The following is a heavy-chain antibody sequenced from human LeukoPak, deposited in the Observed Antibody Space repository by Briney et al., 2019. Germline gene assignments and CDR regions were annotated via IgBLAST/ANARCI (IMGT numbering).Heavy chain of an antibody. CDR1: GFTFSSYS. D-gene: IGHD1-26*01. CDR2: ISSSSSTI. Sequence: PGGSLRLPCAASGFTFSSYSMNWVRQAPGKGLEWVSYISSSSSTIYYADSVKGRFTISRDNARNSLYLQMNSLRAEDTAVYYCARDVGASVDDYWGQGTLVTVSS. J-gene: IGHJ4*02. V-gene: IGHV3-48*01. CDR3: ARDVGASVDDY.